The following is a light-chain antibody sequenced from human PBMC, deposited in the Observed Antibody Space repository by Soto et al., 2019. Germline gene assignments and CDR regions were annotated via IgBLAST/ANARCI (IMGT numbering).Light chain of an antibody. Sequence: QSVLTQPPSASGTPGQRVTISCSGSSSNIGRSTVNWYQQVPGTAPKLLIYSNYQRPSGVPDRFSGSKSGTSASLAISGLQSEDEADYYCAAWDDSLNGLYVFGTGTKVTVL. CDR1: SSNIGRST. CDR2: SNY. J-gene: IGLJ1*01. V-gene: IGLV1-44*01. CDR3: AAWDDSLNGLYV.